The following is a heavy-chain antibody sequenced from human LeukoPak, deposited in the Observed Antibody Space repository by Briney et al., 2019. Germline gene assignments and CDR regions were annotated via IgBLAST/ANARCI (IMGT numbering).Heavy chain of an antibody. CDR1: GYSISSGYY. V-gene: IGHV4-38-2*02. Sequence: SETLSLTCTVSGYSISSGYYWGWIRPPPGKGLEWIGSIYHSGSTYYNPSLKSRVTISVDTSKNQFSLKLSSVTAADTAVYYCARAGSGYSGPFDPWGQGTLVTVSS. CDR3: ARAGSGYSGPFDP. J-gene: IGHJ5*02. D-gene: IGHD6-19*01. CDR2: IYHSGST.